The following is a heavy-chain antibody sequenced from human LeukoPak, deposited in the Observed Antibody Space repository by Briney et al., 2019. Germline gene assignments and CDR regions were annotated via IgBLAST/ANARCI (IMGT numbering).Heavy chain of an antibody. Sequence: PGGSLRLSCAASGFTFSHYYMSWDRQAPGKGLEWVANIKQDGSEQFYLDSVKGRFTISRDSAKNALYLQMHSLRVEDTAVYYCARESIVVVPTTMDDASDIWGQGTMVTVSS. CDR1: GFTFSHYY. CDR2: IKQDGSEQ. D-gene: IGHD2-2*01. J-gene: IGHJ3*02. CDR3: ARESIVVVPTTMDDASDI. V-gene: IGHV3-7*01.